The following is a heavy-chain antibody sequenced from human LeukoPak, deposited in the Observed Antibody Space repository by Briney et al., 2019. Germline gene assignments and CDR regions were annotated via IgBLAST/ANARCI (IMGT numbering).Heavy chain of an antibody. J-gene: IGHJ3*02. Sequence: WASVKVSCKVSGYTLTELSMHWVRQAPGKGLEWMGGFDPEDGETIYAQKFQGRVTMTEDTSTDTAYMELSSLRSEDTAVYYCATGGVVPAAHDAFDIWGQGTMVTVSS. D-gene: IGHD2-2*01. V-gene: IGHV1-24*01. CDR3: ATGGVVPAAHDAFDI. CDR1: GYTLTELS. CDR2: FDPEDGET.